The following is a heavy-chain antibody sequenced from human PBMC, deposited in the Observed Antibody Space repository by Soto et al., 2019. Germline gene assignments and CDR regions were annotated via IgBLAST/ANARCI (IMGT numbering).Heavy chain of an antibody. D-gene: IGHD2-8*01. J-gene: IGHJ4*02. CDR2: ISGSGGST. CDR1: GFTFSSYA. CDR3: AKAACTNGVCHPSF. V-gene: IGHV3-23*01. Sequence: LKISCAASGFTFSSYAMSWVRQAPGKGLEWVSAISGSGGSTYYADSVKGRFTISRDNSKNTLYLQMNSLRAEDTAVYYCAKAACTNGVCHPSFWGQGTLVTVSS.